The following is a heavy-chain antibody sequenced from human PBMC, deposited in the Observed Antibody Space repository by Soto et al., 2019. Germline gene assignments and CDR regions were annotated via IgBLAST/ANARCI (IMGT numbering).Heavy chain of an antibody. V-gene: IGHV4-59*01. J-gene: IGHJ4*02. CDR2: IYYSGST. D-gene: IGHD6-19*01. CDR3: ALAVAGTELFY. CDR1: GGSISSYY. Sequence: PSETLSLTCTVSGGSISSYYWSWIRQPPGKGLEWIGYIYYSGSTNYNPSLKGRVTISVDTSKNQFSLKLSSVTAADTAVYYCALAVAGTELFYWGQGTLVTVSS.